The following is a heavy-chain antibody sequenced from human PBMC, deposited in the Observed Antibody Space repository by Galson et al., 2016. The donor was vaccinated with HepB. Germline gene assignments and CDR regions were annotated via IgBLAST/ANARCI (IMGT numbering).Heavy chain of an antibody. Sequence: SMRLSCAGSGFAFSRYGFHWVRQAPGKGLEWVAFMSYDGHDKYYADSVKGRFTVSRDDSKNTFFLQLNSLSIEDTAVYYCARQVLYGDPYFDYWGQGTLVTVSS. CDR2: MSYDGHDK. CDR1: GFAFSRYG. D-gene: IGHD2-21*02. CDR3: ARQVLYGDPYFDY. V-gene: IGHV3-30-3*01. J-gene: IGHJ4*02.